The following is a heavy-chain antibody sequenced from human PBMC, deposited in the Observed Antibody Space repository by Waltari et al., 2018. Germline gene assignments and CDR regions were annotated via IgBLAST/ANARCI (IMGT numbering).Heavy chain of an antibody. CDR3: ARGPPNCSGGSCYLIGWFDP. J-gene: IGHJ5*02. CDR2: IYTSGST. CDR1: GGSISSYY. V-gene: IGHV4-4*07. D-gene: IGHD2-15*01. Sequence: QVQLQESGPGLVKPSETLSLTCTVSGGSISSYYWSWIRQPAGKGLEWIGRIYTSGSTNYNPSLKSRVTMSVDTSKNQFSLKLSSVTAADTAVYYCARGPPNCSGGSCYLIGWFDPWGQGTLVTVSS.